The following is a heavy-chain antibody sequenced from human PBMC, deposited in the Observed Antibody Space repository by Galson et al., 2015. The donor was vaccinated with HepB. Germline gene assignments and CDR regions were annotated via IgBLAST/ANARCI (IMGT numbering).Heavy chain of an antibody. CDR2: VNPNTGGT. D-gene: IGHD3-16*01. CDR3: ARAARYYERFDL. V-gene: IGHV1-2*02. CDR1: GYTVGGYY. J-gene: IGHJ3*01. Sequence: SCKAFGYTVGGYYMHWVRQAPGPGLEWMGWVNPNTGGTSYAKKFQGRVTMTRDMSIRPAYMELSRLRSDDAVVYFCARAARYYERFDLWGQGTMVTVSS.